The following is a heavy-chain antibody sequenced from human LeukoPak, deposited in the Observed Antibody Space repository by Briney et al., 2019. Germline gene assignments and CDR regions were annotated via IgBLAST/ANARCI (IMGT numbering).Heavy chain of an antibody. CDR1: GGSFSTYF. D-gene: IGHD3-22*01. CDR3: ARDRVDSSGYYYYYGIDV. V-gene: IGHV4-4*07. J-gene: IGHJ6*02. Sequence: SETLSLTCAVYGGSFSTYFWSWIRQPAGKGLEWIGRLYTSGSTNYNPSLKSRLTMSADTSKNQFSLNLRSVTAADTAIYYCARDRVDSSGYYYYYGIDVWGQGTAVTVSS. CDR2: LYTSGST.